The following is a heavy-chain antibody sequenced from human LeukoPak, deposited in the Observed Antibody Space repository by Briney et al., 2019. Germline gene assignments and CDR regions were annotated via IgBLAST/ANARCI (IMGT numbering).Heavy chain of an antibody. CDR3: ARDRGPYYYDSSGYDSDAFDI. V-gene: IGHV3-21*01. CDR1: GFTFINYA. J-gene: IGHJ3*02. Sequence: GGSLRLSCAASGFTFINYAMNWVRQAPGKGLEWVSSISSSSSYIYYADSVKGRFTISRDNAKNSLYLQMNSLRAEDTAVYYCARDRGPYYYDSSGYDSDAFDIWGQGTMVTVSS. D-gene: IGHD3-22*01. CDR2: ISSSSSYI.